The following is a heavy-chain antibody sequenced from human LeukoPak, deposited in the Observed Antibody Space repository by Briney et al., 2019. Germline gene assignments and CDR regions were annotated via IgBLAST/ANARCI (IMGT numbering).Heavy chain of an antibody. V-gene: IGHV3-48*03. D-gene: IGHD6-19*01. CDR2: ISSGSTI. CDR1: GFTFSSYE. CDR3: ARDGGWDAFDI. Sequence: GGSLRLSCAASGFTFSSYEMNWVRQAPGKGLEWVSYISSGSTIYYADSVKGRFTISRDNAKNSLYLQMNSLRAEDTAVYYCARDGGWDAFDIWGQGTMVTVSS. J-gene: IGHJ3*02.